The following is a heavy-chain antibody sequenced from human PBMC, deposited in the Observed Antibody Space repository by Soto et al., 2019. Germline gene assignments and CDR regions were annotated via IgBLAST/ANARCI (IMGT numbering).Heavy chain of an antibody. Sequence: GGSLRLSCSASGFTFSSYAMHWVRQAPGKGLEYVSAISSNGGSTYYADSVKGRFTISRDNSKNTLYLQMSSLRAEDTAVYYCVKGPPPLMVYATIGTQFDYWGQGTLVTVSS. CDR1: GFTFSSYA. J-gene: IGHJ4*02. D-gene: IGHD2-8*01. CDR2: ISSNGGST. CDR3: VKGPPPLMVYATIGTQFDY. V-gene: IGHV3-64D*08.